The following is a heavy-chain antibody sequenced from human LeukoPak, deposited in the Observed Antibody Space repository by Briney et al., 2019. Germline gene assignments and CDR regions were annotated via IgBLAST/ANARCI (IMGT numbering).Heavy chain of an antibody. J-gene: IGHJ4*02. D-gene: IGHD4-17*01. Sequence: SVKVFCKASGGTFSSYAISWVRQAPGQGLEWMGRIIPIFGTANYAQKFQGRVTITTDESTSTAYMELSSLRSEDTAVYYCARGYGDYEPYYFDYWGQGTLVTVSS. CDR2: IIPIFGTA. CDR1: GGTFSSYA. V-gene: IGHV1-69*05. CDR3: ARGYGDYEPYYFDY.